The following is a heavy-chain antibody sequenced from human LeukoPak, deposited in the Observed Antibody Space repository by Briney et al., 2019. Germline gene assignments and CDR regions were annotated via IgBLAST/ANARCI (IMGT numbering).Heavy chain of an antibody. CDR2: ISYTGRT. J-gene: IGHJ3*01. Sequence: PSETLSLTCTVSGGSVNRGDSYWSWIRQPPGKGLEWIGYISYTGRTSYNPSLKSRVTISVDTSKNHFSLKLSSVTAADTAVYYCARDLSYSDSSGYYNLDVFDVWGQGTMVTVSS. D-gene: IGHD3-22*01. V-gene: IGHV4-61*03. CDR3: ARDLSYSDSSGYYNLDVFDV. CDR1: GGSVNRGDSY.